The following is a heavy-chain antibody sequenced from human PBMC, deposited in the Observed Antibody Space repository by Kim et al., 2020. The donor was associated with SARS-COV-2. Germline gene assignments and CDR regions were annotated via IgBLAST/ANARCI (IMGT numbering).Heavy chain of an antibody. D-gene: IGHD1-26*01. CDR3: ARLSVGATTYYFDY. V-gene: IGHV6-1*01. J-gene: IGHJ4*02. Sequence: AVSVKSRITINPDTSKNQFSLQLNSVTPEDTAVYYCARLSVGATTYYFDYWGQGTLVTVSS.